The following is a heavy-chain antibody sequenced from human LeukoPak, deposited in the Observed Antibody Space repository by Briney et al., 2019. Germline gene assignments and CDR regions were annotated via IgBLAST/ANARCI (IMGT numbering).Heavy chain of an antibody. D-gene: IGHD6-19*01. J-gene: IGHJ4*02. V-gene: IGHV3-49*04. CDR1: GFTFGDYA. CDR2: IRSKANGGTT. Sequence: PGGSLRLSCTTSGFTFGDYAMTWVRQAPGKGLEWVSFIRSKANGGTTEYAASVKGRFTISRDDSKSIAYLQMNSLKTEDTAVYYCTRTGSSGWYSLDYFDYWGQGTLVTASS. CDR3: TRTGSSGWYSLDYFDY.